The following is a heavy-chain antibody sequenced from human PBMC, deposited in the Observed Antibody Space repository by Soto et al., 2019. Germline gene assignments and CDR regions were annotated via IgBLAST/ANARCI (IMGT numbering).Heavy chain of an antibody. Sequence: SETLSLTCAVYGGSFSGYYWSWIRQPPGKGLEWIGEINHSGSTNYNPSLKSRVTISVDTSKNQFSLKLSSVTAADTAVYYCARAHPPYYGSGSYATFFDYWGQGTLVTVSS. CDR3: ARAHPPYYGSGSYATFFDY. D-gene: IGHD3-10*01. CDR1: GGSFSGYY. V-gene: IGHV4-34*01. CDR2: INHSGST. J-gene: IGHJ4*02.